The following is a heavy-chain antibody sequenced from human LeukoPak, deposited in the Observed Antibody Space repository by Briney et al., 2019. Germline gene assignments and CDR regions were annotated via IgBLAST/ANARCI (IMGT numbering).Heavy chain of an antibody. D-gene: IGHD1-7*01. CDR2: IYYSGST. V-gene: IGHV4-39*07. CDR1: GGSISSSSYY. J-gene: IGHJ4*02. CDR3: ARGKWELTILDH. Sequence: SETLSLTCTVSGGSISSSSYYWGWIRQPPGKGLEWIGSIYYSGSTYYNPSLKSRVTISVDTSKNQFSLKLNSVTAADTAVYYCARGKWELTILDHWGQGTLVTVSS.